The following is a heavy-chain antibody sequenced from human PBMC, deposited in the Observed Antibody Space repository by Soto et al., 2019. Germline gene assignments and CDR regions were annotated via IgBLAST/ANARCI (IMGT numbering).Heavy chain of an antibody. D-gene: IGHD2-15*01. CDR3: ARSGLPDPVVVVGHIPFDP. Sequence: QVQLVQSGAEVKKPGASVKVSCKASGYTFTNYDINWVRQAPGQGLEWMGWISAYNGDTNYAQKLQGRVTMTTDTSTSTAYMERRSLRSDDTAVYYCARSGLPDPVVVVGHIPFDPWGQGTLVTVSS. V-gene: IGHV1-18*01. CDR1: GYTFTNYD. CDR2: ISAYNGDT. J-gene: IGHJ5*02.